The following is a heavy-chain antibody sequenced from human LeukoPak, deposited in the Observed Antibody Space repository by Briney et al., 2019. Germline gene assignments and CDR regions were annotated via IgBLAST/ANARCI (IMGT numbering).Heavy chain of an antibody. V-gene: IGHV5-51*01. J-gene: IGHJ4*02. Sequence: GESLKISCKGSGYSFTSYWIGWVRQMPGKGLEWMGIIYPGDFDTRYSPSFQGQVTISADKSISTAYLQWSSLKASDTAMYYCARQVDILTGYYSLDYWGQGTLVTVSS. CDR3: ARQVDILTGYYSLDY. D-gene: IGHD3-9*01. CDR2: IYPGDFDT. CDR1: GYSFTSYW.